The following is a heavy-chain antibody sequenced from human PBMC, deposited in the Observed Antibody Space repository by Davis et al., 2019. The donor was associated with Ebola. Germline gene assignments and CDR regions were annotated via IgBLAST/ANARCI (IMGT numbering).Heavy chain of an antibody. CDR3: ARGKTYSVY. J-gene: IGHJ4*02. CDR2: VSSSGST. CDR1: GGSMSSYY. V-gene: IGHV4-59*01. Sequence: MPSETLSLTCTVPGGSMSSYYWSWFRQTPGKGLEWIGYVSSSGSTNYNSSLESRVTISVDTSKNQFSLKLRSVTAADTAVYYCARGKTYSVYWGQGTLVTVSS.